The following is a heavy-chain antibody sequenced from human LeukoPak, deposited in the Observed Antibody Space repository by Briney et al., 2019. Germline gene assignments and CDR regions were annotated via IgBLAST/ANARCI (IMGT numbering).Heavy chain of an antibody. CDR3: AINSGGSVDY. Sequence: SETLSLTCTVSGYSISSGYYWGWIRQPPGKGLEWIGSIYHSGSTSYNPSLKSRVTISIDTSKNQFSLRLNSVTTADTAVYYCAINSGGSVDYWGQGTLVTVSS. V-gene: IGHV4-38-2*02. CDR2: IYHSGST. CDR1: GYSISSGYY. D-gene: IGHD2-15*01. J-gene: IGHJ4*02.